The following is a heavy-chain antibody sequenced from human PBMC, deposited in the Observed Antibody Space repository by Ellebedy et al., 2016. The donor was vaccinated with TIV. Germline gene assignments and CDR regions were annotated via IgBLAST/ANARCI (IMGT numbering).Heavy chain of an antibody. V-gene: IGHV4-39*01. Sequence: SETLSLXXTVSGASISSSSDYWVWIRLPPGKGLEWIGTFRNRDRTDYNPSLKSRVFILVDASNNQFFLKLTSVTAADTAVYYCATFNQYYTYLGVWGKGTTVTISS. CDR2: FRNRDRT. CDR1: GASISSSSDY. D-gene: IGHD1-14*01. J-gene: IGHJ6*03. CDR3: ATFNQYYTYLGV.